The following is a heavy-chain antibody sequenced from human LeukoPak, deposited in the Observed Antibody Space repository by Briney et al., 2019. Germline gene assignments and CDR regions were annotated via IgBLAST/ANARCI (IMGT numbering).Heavy chain of an antibody. V-gene: IGHV4-61*02. D-gene: IGHD7-27*01. CDR2: IYYSGST. CDR1: GGSISSGSDY. J-gene: IGHJ4*02. CDR3: ARDSGELGIEY. Sequence: SQTLSLTCTVSGGSISSGSDYWSWIRQPAGKGLEWIGRIYYSGSTNYNPSLKSRVTISVDTSKNQFSLKLSSVTAADTAVYYCARDSGELGIEYWGQGTLVTVSS.